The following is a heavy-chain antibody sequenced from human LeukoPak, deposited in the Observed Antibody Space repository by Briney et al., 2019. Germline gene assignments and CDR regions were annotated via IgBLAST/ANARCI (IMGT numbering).Heavy chain of an antibody. CDR2: FHYSGSN. V-gene: IGHV4-59*04. J-gene: IGHJ4*02. D-gene: IGHD3-16*01. Sequence: SETLSLTCTVSGGSISSYYWSWIRQPPGKGLEWIGNFHYSGSNSYNPSLKSRVTISVDTSKNQFSLRLSSVTAADTAVYYCARQVTFGYAYAYYFDYWGQGTLVTVSS. CDR1: GGSISSYY. CDR3: ARQVTFGYAYAYYFDY.